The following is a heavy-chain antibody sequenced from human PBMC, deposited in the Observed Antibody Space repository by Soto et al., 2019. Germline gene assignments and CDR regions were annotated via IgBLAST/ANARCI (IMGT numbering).Heavy chain of an antibody. CDR3: ARLGIWFGELLSNWFDP. CDR2: IIPIFGTA. V-gene: IGHV1-69*12. CDR1: GGTFSSYA. D-gene: IGHD3-10*01. J-gene: IGHJ5*02. Sequence: QVQLVQSGAEVKKPGSSVKVSCKASGGTFSSYAISWVRQAPGQGLEWLGGIIPIFGTANYAQKFQGRVTITADESTSTAYMELSSLRSEDTAVYYCARLGIWFGELLSNWFDPWGQGTLVTVSS.